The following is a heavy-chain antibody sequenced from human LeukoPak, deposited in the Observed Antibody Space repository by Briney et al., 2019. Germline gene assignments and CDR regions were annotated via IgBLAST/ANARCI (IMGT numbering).Heavy chain of an antibody. CDR3: AREGSHRWIFHH. J-gene: IGHJ4*02. Sequence: GGSLRLSCAASGFTFSNAWMSWVRQAPGKGLEWVALISYDGSNKYYAASVKGRFTISRDNSKNTLYLQMNSLRVEDTAVYYCAREGSHRWIFHHWGQGTLVTVSS. V-gene: IGHV3-30-3*01. CDR2: ISYDGSNK. CDR1: GFTFSNAW. D-gene: IGHD5-12*01.